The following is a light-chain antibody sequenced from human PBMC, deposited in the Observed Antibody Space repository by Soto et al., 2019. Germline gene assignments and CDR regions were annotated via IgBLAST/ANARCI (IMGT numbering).Light chain of an antibody. CDR2: GAS. J-gene: IGKJ1*01. V-gene: IGKV3-15*01. CDR1: QSVSSN. CDR3: QQYNDWPRT. Sequence: DIVLTQSPGTLSLSPGERATLSCRASQSVSSNLAWYQQKPGQAPSLLSYGASTRATGIPARFSGSGSGTEFTLTISSLQSEDVSVYYCQQYNDWPRTFGQGTKVDI.